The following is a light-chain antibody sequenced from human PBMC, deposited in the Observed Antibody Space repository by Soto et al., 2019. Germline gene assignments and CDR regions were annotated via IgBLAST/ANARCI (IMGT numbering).Light chain of an antibody. V-gene: IGLV7-46*01. CDR2: DTT. CDR3: LLHYSGGRRV. CDR1: TGAVTSDHY. J-gene: IGLJ3*02. Sequence: QAVVTQEPSVTGSPGGTVTLTCGSSTGAVTSDHYPYWFQQQPGQVPRALIFDTTNTHSWTPARFSGSLLGDKAALTLSGAQPEDEADYYCLLHYSGGRRVFGGGTKVTVL.